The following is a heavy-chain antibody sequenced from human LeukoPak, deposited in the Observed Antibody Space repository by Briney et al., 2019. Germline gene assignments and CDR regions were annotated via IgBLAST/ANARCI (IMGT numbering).Heavy chain of an antibody. D-gene: IGHD6-13*01. Sequence: GGSLRLSCAASGFTFSRNGMHWVRQAPGKGLEWVAVISYDGSDKHYADSVKGRFTISRDNSKNTLYLQMNSLRAEDTAVYYCAKDRSSTWTFDYWGQGTLVTVSS. V-gene: IGHV3-30*18. CDR2: ISYDGSDK. CDR3: AKDRSSTWTFDY. CDR1: GFTFSRNG. J-gene: IGHJ4*02.